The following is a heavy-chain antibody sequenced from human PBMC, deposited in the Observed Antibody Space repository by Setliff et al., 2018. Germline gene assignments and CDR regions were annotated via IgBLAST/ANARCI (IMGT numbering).Heavy chain of an antibody. V-gene: IGHV4-39*07. J-gene: IGHJ5*02. CDR2: IYYSGST. Sequence: SETLSLTCTVSGGSISSSSYYWGWIRQPPGKGLEWIGSIYYSGSTYYNPSLKSRVTISVDTSKNQFSLKLSSVTSADTAVYYCARESAYCSGGSCYFLGVVWFDPWGQGTLVTVSS. D-gene: IGHD2-15*01. CDR1: GGSISSSSYY. CDR3: ARESAYCSGGSCYFLGVVWFDP.